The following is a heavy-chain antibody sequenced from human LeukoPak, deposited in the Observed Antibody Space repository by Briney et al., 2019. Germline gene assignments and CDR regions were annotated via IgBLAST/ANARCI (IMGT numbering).Heavy chain of an antibody. V-gene: IGHV1-18*04. CDR2: ISTYNGNT. Sequence: ASVKVSCKASGYTFTGYYMHWVRQAPGQGLEWMGRISTYNGNTNYAKRFQGRVIMTTDTSTNTAYMELRSLRSDDTAMYYCARECNWFDPWGQGTLVTVSS. CDR3: ARECNWFDP. CDR1: GYTFTGYY. J-gene: IGHJ5*02.